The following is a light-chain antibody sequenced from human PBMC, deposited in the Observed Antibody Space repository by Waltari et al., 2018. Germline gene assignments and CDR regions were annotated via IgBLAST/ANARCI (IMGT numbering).Light chain of an antibody. V-gene: IGKV1-12*01. J-gene: IGKJ1*01. CDR2: AAS. CDR3: QQGNTFPPT. CDR1: QEINGW. Sequence: DIQMTQSPSSVSASVGDRVTITCWASQEINGWLTWYQQKPGKAPKLLIYAASTLQTGVPSRFSGGRSGTDFTLTISGLPPEDFATYFCQQGNTFPPTFGQGTKVDIK.